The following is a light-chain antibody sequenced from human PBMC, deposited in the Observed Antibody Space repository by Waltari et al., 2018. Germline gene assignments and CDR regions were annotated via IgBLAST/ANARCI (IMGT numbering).Light chain of an antibody. CDR1: SRDVGGYNY. J-gene: IGLJ2*01. Sequence: QSALTQPASVSGSPGPSIPIPCTGTSRDVGGYNYVSWYQQHPGKAPKPIIYDVTKRPSGVSNRFSGSKSGNTASLTISGLQAEDEADYYCSSYTSSSTLVFGGGTKLTVL. CDR3: SSYTSSSTLV. V-gene: IGLV2-14*01. CDR2: DVT.